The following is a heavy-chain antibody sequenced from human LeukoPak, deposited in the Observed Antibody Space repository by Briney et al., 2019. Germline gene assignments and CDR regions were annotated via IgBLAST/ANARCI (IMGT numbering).Heavy chain of an antibody. CDR2: IYSGGST. CDR3: ARLSGSYYEADY. CDR1: GFTVGSSY. J-gene: IGHJ4*02. V-gene: IGHV3-53*01. Sequence: GGSLRLSCAASGFTVGSSYMGWVRQAPGKGLGWVSVIYSGGSTYYADSMKGRFTLSRDNSKNTLYLQMNSLRAEDTAVYYCARLSGSYYEADYWGQGTLVTVSS. D-gene: IGHD1-26*01.